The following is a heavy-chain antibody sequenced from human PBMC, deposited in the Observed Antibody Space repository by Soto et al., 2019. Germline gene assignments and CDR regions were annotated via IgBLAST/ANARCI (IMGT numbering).Heavy chain of an antibody. CDR1: GFTFSSCT. J-gene: IGHJ6*02. V-gene: IGHV3-21*06. Sequence: EVHLVESGGGLVKPGGSLRLSCAVSGFTFSSCTMNWVRQAPGKGLEWVSSISPSSGHIYYADSVKGRFTISRDNAKNSLFLQMSSLRGEGTAGYCGSGCSGGACHKSYGMEVWGQGGTVTVSS. CDR2: ISPSSGHI. CDR3: SGCSGGACHKSYGMEV. D-gene: IGHD2-15*01.